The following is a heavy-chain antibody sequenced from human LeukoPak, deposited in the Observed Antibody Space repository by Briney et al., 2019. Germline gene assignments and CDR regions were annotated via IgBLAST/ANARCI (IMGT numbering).Heavy chain of an antibody. J-gene: IGHJ2*01. CDR3: ARDYYDSSVSRYFDL. V-gene: IGHV4-39*07. CDR2: IYYSGST. CDR1: GGSISSSSYY. D-gene: IGHD3-22*01. Sequence: SETLSLTCTVSGGSISSSSYYWGWIRQPPGKGLEWIGSIYYSGSTYYNPSLKSRVTISVDTSKNQFSLKLSSVTAADTAVYYCARDYYDSSVSRYFDLWGRGTLVTVSS.